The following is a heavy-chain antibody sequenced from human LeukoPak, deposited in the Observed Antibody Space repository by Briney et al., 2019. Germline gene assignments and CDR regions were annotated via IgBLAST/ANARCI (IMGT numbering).Heavy chain of an antibody. CDR2: INPDGSEQ. CDR1: GFTFSTHW. V-gene: IGHV3-7*01. CDR3: ARSSGPDY. D-gene: IGHD6-19*01. Sequence: GGSLRLSCAASGFTFSTHWMSWVRQAPGKGLEWVTNINPDGSEQHYVDSVMGRFIISRDNAKSSLFLQMDSLRAEDTAVYYCARSSGPDYWGQGTLVTVPS. J-gene: IGHJ4*02.